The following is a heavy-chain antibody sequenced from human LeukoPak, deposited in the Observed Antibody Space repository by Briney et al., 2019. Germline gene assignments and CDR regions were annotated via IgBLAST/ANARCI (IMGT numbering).Heavy chain of an antibody. J-gene: IGHJ4*02. CDR2: ISGSGGST. CDR1: VFTFSSYA. CDR3: AKDLEYSSSSLFDY. V-gene: IGHV3-23*01. Sequence: GGSLRLSCAASVFTFSSYAMSCVRQAPGKGLEWGSAISGSGGSTYYADSVKGRFTISRDNSKNTLYLQMNSLRAEDTAVYYCAKDLEYSSSSLFDYWGQGTLVTVSS. D-gene: IGHD6-6*01.